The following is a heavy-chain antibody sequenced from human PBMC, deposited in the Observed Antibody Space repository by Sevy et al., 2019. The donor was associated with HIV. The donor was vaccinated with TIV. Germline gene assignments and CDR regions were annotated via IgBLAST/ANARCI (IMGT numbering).Heavy chain of an antibody. V-gene: IGHV3-49*03. J-gene: IGHJ4*02. CDR1: GFTFEDYA. Sequence: GGSLRLSCTTSGFTFEDYALSWSRQAPGKGLEWVAFITRNSYEAYGGTTDYAASVKGRFIISRDDSKSIAYLQMNSLKTEDTAVYYCTRGLATADTPEYYFDYWGQGTLVTVSS. CDR3: TRGLATADTPEYYFDY. D-gene: IGHD5-12*01. CDR2: ITRNSYEAYGGTT.